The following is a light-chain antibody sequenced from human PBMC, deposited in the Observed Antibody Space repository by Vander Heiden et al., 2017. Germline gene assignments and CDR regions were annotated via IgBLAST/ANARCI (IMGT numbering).Light chain of an antibody. J-gene: IGLJ2*01. V-gene: IGLV1-40*01. Sequence: QSVLTQPPSVSGAPRQMVPTPCTGSSSHIGAGYDCTWYHRRPGPSPKLLIYGKCNLPSGVPDRFSSSKAGTSASLAISGLQAEDEADYYCQSYDSSRVGVFGGGTKLTVL. CDR2: GKC. CDR3: QSYDSSRVGV. CDR1: SSHIGAGYD.